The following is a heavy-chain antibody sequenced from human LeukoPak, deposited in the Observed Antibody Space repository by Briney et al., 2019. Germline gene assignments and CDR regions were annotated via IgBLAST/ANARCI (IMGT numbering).Heavy chain of an antibody. CDR3: ARDQTYDSSGYWFDY. CDR2: IKQDGSEK. J-gene: IGHJ4*02. CDR1: GFTFSSYW. D-gene: IGHD3-22*01. V-gene: IGHV3-7*01. Sequence: PGGSLRLSCAASGFTFSSYWMSWVRQAPGKGLEWVANIKQDGSEKYYVDSVKGRFTISRDSAKNSLYLQMNSLRAEDTAVYYCARDQTYDSSGYWFDYWGQGTLVTVSP.